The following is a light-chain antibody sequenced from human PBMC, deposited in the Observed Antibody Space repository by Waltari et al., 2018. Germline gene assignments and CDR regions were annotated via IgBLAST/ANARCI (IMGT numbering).Light chain of an antibody. Sequence: EIEITQSPATLSVSPGERATLSCRASQVVGSKLAWYQQKPGQAPRLLTYDAYTRATGIPARFTGSGSGTEFTLTISSLQSEDFAVYHCLQYNHWPPWTFGQGTKVEIK. CDR3: LQYNHWPPWT. J-gene: IGKJ1*01. V-gene: IGKV3-15*01. CDR2: DAY. CDR1: QVVGSK.